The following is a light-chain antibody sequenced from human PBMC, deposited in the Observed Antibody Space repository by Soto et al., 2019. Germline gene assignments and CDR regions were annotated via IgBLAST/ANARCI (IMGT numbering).Light chain of an antibody. CDR1: QDIRNY. J-gene: IGKJ1*01. CDR3: QKYHSVPWT. V-gene: IGKV1-27*01. Sequence: DIQMIQSPSSLSASVGDRVTITCRASQDIRNYLAWYQQKPGKVPKLLIYAASTLQSGVPSRFSGSGSGTDFTLTISSLQPEDVATFYCQKYHSVPWTFRQGTKVEIK. CDR2: AAS.